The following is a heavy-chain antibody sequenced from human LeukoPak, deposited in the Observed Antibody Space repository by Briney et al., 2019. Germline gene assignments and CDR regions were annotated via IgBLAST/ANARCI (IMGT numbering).Heavy chain of an antibody. CDR2: ISGRSNYK. CDR1: GFTFSSYS. V-gene: IGHV3-21*01. J-gene: IGHJ3*01. D-gene: IGHD4-23*01. CDR3: ARDERDQRERWLDAFDL. Sequence: GGSLRLSCAASGFTFSSYSVTWVRQAPGKGLEWVSSISGRSNYKYYSDSVRGRFTISRDNANNSVYLQMNNLRAEDAAVYYCARDERDQRERWLDAFDLWGQGTMVTVS.